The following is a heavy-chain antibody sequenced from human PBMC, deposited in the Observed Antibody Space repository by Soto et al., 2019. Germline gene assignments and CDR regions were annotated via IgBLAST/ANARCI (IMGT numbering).Heavy chain of an antibody. CDR1: GGSISSGGYY. D-gene: IGHD3-22*01. V-gene: IGHV4-31*03. Sequence: SETLSLTCTVSGGSISSGGYYWSWIRQHPGKGLEWIGYIYYSGSTYYNPSLKSRVTISVDTSKNQFSLKLSSVTAADTAVYYCARIYYYDSSDWYFDLWGRGTLVTVPQ. CDR2: IYYSGST. CDR3: ARIYYYDSSDWYFDL. J-gene: IGHJ2*01.